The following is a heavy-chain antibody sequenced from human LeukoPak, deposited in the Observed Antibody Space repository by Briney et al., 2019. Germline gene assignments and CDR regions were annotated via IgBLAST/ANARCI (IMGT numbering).Heavy chain of an antibody. Sequence: PGGSLRLSCAASGFTFSSYGMHWVRQAPGKGLEWVAFIRYDGSNKYYADSVKGRFTISRDNSKNTLYLQMNSLRAEDTAVYYCARDAPTGYCSSTSCYDGDFDYWGQGTLVTVSS. J-gene: IGHJ4*02. CDR2: IRYDGSNK. V-gene: IGHV3-30*02. CDR1: GFTFSSYG. D-gene: IGHD2-2*01. CDR3: ARDAPTGYCSSTSCYDGDFDY.